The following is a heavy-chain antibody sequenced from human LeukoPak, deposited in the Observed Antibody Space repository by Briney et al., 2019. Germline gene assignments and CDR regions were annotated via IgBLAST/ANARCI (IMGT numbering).Heavy chain of an antibody. CDR1: GYTFTSYY. Sequence: GASVTVACKASGYTFTSYYMHWVRQAPGQGLEWMGIINPSGGGTSYAQKFQGRVTMTRDTSTSTVYMELSSLRSEDTAVYYCARVGYSGYEFDYWGQGTLLTVSS. CDR3: ARVGYSGYEFDY. D-gene: IGHD5-12*01. CDR2: INPSGGGT. J-gene: IGHJ4*02. V-gene: IGHV1-46*01.